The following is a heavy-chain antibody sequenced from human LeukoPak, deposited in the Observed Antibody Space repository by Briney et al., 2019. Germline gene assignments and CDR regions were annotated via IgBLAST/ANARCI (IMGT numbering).Heavy chain of an antibody. J-gene: IGHJ4*02. CDR1: GFTFSSYS. CDR2: ISSSSGYI. CDR3: ARDRLAMYYFDY. Sequence: GGSLRLSCAASGFTFSSYSMNWVRQAPGKGLEWVSSISSSSGYIYYADSVKGRFTISRDNAKNSLYLQMNSLRAEDTAVYYCARDRLAMYYFDYWGQGTLVTVSS. V-gene: IGHV3-21*01. D-gene: IGHD2-2*01.